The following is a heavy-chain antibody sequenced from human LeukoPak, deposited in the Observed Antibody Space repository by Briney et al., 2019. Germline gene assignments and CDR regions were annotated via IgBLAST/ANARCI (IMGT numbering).Heavy chain of an antibody. CDR3: ARDKRGITIFGVVRNNWFDP. J-gene: IGHJ5*02. CDR2: ICVYNGNT. Sequence: ASVKVSCKASVYTFTSYGISWVRQAPGQGLEWMGWICVYNGNTNYAQKLQGRVTMTTDTSTSTAYMEMRSLRSDDTAVYYCARDKRGITIFGVVRNNWFDPWGQGTLVTVSS. CDR1: VYTFTSYG. V-gene: IGHV1-18*01. D-gene: IGHD3-3*01.